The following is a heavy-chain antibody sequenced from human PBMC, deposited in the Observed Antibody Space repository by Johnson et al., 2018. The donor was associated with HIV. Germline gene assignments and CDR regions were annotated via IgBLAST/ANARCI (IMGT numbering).Heavy chain of an antibody. CDR1: GFTFSSSW. J-gene: IGHJ3*02. V-gene: IGHV3-7*03. CDR2: IKPDGSDK. D-gene: IGHD6-6*01. CDR3: AKDTTFSSSHAFDI. Sequence: VQLVESGGGLVQPGGSLRLSCAASGFTFSSSWMSWVRQAPGKGLECVANIKPDGSDKYYEASVQGRFTISRDNAKNSLYLQMNSLRAEDTALYYCAKDTTFSSSHAFDIWGQGTMVTVSS.